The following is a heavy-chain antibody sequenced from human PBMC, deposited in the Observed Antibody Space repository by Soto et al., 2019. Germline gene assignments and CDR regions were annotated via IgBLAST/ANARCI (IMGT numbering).Heavy chain of an antibody. Sequence: GGSLRLSCAASGFTFSSYSMNWVRQAPGKGLEWVSSISSSSSYIYYADSVKGRFTISRDNAKNSLYLQMNSLRAEDTAVYYCASDSSSDYYDAFDIWGQGTMVTVSS. CDR3: ASDSSSDYYDAFDI. CDR1: GFTFSSYS. D-gene: IGHD6-6*01. V-gene: IGHV3-21*01. CDR2: ISSSSSYI. J-gene: IGHJ3*02.